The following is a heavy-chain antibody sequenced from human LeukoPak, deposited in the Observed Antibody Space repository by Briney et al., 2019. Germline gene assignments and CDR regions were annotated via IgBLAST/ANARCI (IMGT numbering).Heavy chain of an antibody. CDR3: ARLGASSSWPEFFDY. CDR1: GYSFTSYW. D-gene: IGHD6-13*01. V-gene: IGHV5-51*01. CDR2: IYPGDSDT. Sequence: GESLKISCKGSGYSFTSYWIGWVRQMPGKGLEWMGIIYPGDSDTRYSPSFQGQVTISADKSISTAYLQWSSLKASDTAMYYCARLGASSSWPEFFDYWGQGTLVTVSS. J-gene: IGHJ4*02.